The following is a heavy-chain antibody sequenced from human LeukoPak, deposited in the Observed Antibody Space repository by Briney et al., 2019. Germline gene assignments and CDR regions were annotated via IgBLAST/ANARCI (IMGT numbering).Heavy chain of an antibody. CDR1: GYTFTSYY. Sequence: ASVKVSCKASGYTFTSYYMHWVRQAPGQGLEWMGIINPSGGSTSYAQKFQGRVTMTRDTSTSTVYMELSSLRSEDTAVCYCARDHLHLWFGELGYFDYWGQGTLVTVSS. D-gene: IGHD3-10*01. V-gene: IGHV1-46*01. J-gene: IGHJ4*02. CDR3: ARDHLHLWFGELGYFDY. CDR2: INPSGGST.